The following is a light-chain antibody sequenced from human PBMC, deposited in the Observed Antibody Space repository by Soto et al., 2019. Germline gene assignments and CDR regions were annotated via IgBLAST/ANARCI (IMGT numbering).Light chain of an antibody. V-gene: IGLV2-14*01. Sequence: QSVLTQPASVSGSPGQSITISCSGTSSDVGSYNYVAWYQQFSGKTPKLIIYGVSSRAPGVSSRFPGSKSGNTASLTISGLQAEDEADYYCISYTGSSTSYVFGTGSQLTVL. CDR3: ISYTGSSTSYV. CDR1: SSDVGSYNY. J-gene: IGLJ1*01. CDR2: GVS.